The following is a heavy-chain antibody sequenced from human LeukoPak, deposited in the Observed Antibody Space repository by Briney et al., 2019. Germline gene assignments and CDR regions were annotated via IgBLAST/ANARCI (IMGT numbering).Heavy chain of an antibody. CDR1: GYSISTGYY. CDR3: ARDQSVAGGRSLDY. Sequence: SETLSLTCAVSGYSISTGYYWGWIRQTPGKGLEWIGSIYHSGSTYYNPSLKSRVTISVDTSNNQFSLKLSSVTAADTAVYYCARDQSVAGGRSLDYWGQGALVTVSS. V-gene: IGHV4-38-2*02. D-gene: IGHD6-19*01. J-gene: IGHJ4*02. CDR2: IYHSGST.